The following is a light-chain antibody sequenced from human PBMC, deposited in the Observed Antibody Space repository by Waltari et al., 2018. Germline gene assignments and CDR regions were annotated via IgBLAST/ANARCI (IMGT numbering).Light chain of an antibody. J-gene: IGLJ2*01. CDR2: QDN. V-gene: IGLV3-1*01. Sequence: SFELTQSPSVSVSLAHTATITCSGDQLGSNYCTWDKHKPAQSPVLVVYQDNRRPSWIPERFSGSNSGSTATRIISGTQAMDEADYYCQAWDSTTAVFGGGTKLTVL. CDR1: QLGSNY. CDR3: QAWDSTTAV.